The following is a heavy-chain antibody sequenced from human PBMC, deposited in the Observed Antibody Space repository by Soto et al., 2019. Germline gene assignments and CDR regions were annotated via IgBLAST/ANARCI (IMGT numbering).Heavy chain of an antibody. D-gene: IGHD4-17*01. CDR2: ITPILDLA. Sequence: ASVKVSCKASGGTFRNFAISWVRQAPGQGLEWMGRITPILDLANYAQKFQARVTITADKSTSTAYMELSSLRSEDTAVYFCARYALVTTSQYYYYYGMDVWGQGTTVTVSS. J-gene: IGHJ6*02. V-gene: IGHV1-69*04. CDR1: GGTFRNFA. CDR3: ARYALVTTSQYYYYYGMDV.